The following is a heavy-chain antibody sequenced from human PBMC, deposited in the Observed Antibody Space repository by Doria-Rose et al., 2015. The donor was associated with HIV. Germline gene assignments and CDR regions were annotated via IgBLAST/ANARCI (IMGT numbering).Heavy chain of an antibody. CDR1: GYTFINYG. CDR3: VRDPPYFYDSRGFLPAY. Sequence: SGYTFINYGVSWVRQAPGQGLEWMGWISGYNGNTNYAQKFLGRVTMTTDTSTSTGYMDLRSLRSDDTAVYYCVRDPPYFYDSRGFLPAYWGQGTLVTVSP. V-gene: IGHV1-18*01. D-gene: IGHD3-22*01. J-gene: IGHJ4*02. CDR2: ISGYNGNT.